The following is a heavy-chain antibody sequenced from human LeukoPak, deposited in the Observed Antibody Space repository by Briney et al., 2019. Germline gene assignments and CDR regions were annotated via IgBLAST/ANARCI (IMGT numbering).Heavy chain of an antibody. CDR1: GYRFTSSW. D-gene: IGHD4-17*01. CDR3: ARRDYGDYSCAFDI. V-gene: IGHV5-51*01. Sequence: GESLKISCKASGYRFTSSWIGWVRQMPGKGLEWMGIIYPDNSDTKYSPSFQGQVTISADKSISTAYLQWSSLKAADTAMYYCARRDYGDYSCAFDIWGEGTMVTVSS. J-gene: IGHJ3*02. CDR2: IYPDNSDT.